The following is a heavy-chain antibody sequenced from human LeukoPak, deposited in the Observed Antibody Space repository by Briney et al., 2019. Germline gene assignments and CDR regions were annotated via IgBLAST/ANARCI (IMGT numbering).Heavy chain of an antibody. CDR1: GGTFISYA. Sequence: GSSVKVSCKASGGTFISYAISWVRQAPGQGLEWMGRIIPILGIANYAQKFQGRVTITADKSTSTAYMELSSLRSEDTAVYYCARVGDYGGIHYWGQGTLVTVSS. CDR2: IIPILGIA. V-gene: IGHV1-69*04. CDR3: ARVGDYGGIHY. J-gene: IGHJ4*02. D-gene: IGHD4-17*01.